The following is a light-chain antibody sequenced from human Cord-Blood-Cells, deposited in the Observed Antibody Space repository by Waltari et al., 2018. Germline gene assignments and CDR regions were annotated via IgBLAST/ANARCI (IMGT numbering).Light chain of an antibody. CDR2: GNN. CDR3: AAWDDSLSGPV. Sequence: QSVLTQPPSASGTPGQRVTISCSGSSSNIGSNYVYWYQQLPGTAPKLLIYGNNQRPSGVPDRFSGSRSGTSASRAISGLRSEDEADYYCAAWDDSLSGPVFGGGTKLTVL. J-gene: IGLJ2*01. CDR1: SSNIGSNY. V-gene: IGLV1-47*01.